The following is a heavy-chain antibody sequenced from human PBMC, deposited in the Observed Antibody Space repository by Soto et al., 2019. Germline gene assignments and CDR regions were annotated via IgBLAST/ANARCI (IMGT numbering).Heavy chain of an antibody. J-gene: IGHJ2*01. CDR2: INDRGSI. D-gene: IGHD3-9*01. Sequence: QVQLQQWGAGPLRPLETLSLPWGVSGGSLGGFYWAWIRRSPGKGLEWIGEINDRGSINYNPSLKSRVSISVDTSKNHYSLNLRSVTAADTAVYYCARESHDILTGPPWVWYFDLWGRGTLVTVSS. V-gene: IGHV4-34*01. CDR1: GGSLGGFY. CDR3: ARESHDILTGPPWVWYFDL.